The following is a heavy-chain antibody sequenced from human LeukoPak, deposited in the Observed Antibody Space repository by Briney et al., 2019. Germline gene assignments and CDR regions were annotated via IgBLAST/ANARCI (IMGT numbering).Heavy chain of an antibody. J-gene: IGHJ6*02. V-gene: IGHV3-23*01. Sequence: GGSLRLSCAASGFTFSNYAMSWVRQAPGKGLEWVSAISGSGGSTYYADSVKGRFTISRDNSKNTLYLQLNSLRAEDTAVYYCAKGGAGSSTSSYYYFYGMDVWGQGTTVTVSS. D-gene: IGHD6-6*01. CDR3: AKGGAGSSTSSYYYFYGMDV. CDR2: ISGSGGST. CDR1: GFTFSNYA.